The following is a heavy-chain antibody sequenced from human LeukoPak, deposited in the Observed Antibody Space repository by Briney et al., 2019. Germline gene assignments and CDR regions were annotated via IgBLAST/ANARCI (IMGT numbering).Heavy chain of an antibody. CDR1: GFTLSSYA. D-gene: IGHD2-2*01. CDR2: ISGSGGST. J-gene: IGHJ4*02. Sequence: PGGSLRLSCAASGFTLSSYAMSWVRQAPGKGLEWVSTISGSGGSTYYADSVKGRFTISRDNSKNTLYLQMNSPRAEDTAVYYCAKVSVPAAMGRFGYWGQGTLVTVSS. CDR3: AKVSVPAAMGRFGY. V-gene: IGHV3-23*01.